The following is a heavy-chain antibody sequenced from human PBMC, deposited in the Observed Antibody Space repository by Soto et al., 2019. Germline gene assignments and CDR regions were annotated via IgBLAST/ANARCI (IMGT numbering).Heavy chain of an antibody. J-gene: IGHJ5*02. CDR1: GYSFTSYW. D-gene: IGHD2-2*01. CDR2: IYPCDSDT. Sequence: PGESLNISCTGVGYSFTSYWFCWVRQLPGKGLEWMGIIYPCDSDTRYSPSFQGQVTISADKSITTAYLQWSSLKAADTAMYYCARGYCNTTSCDPWFDHWGQGTLVTVSS. V-gene: IGHV5-51*01. CDR3: ARGYCNTTSCDPWFDH.